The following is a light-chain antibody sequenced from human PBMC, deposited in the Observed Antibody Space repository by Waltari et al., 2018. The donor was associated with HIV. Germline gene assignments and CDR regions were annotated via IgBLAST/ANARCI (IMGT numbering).Light chain of an antibody. V-gene: IGLV2-14*01. Sequence: QAALTHPPTPPASPGQSTSLCRAGTSSDAERRNLACWYQQHPAKAPKLVILEVSNRPSGVSNRFSGSKSGNRASLTISGLQAEDEAYYYCSSYTSSDTVVFGGGTKVTVL. J-gene: IGLJ2*01. CDR1: SSDAERRNL. CDR3: SSYTSSDTVV. CDR2: EVS.